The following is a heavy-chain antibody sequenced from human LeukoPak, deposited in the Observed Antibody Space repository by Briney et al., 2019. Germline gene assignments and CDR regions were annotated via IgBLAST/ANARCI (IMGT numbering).Heavy chain of an antibody. CDR1: GGSFSDYY. CDR2: INHSGST. J-gene: IGHJ4*02. Sequence: SETLSLTCAVYGGSFSDYYWSWIRQPPGKGLEWIGEINHSGSTSYNPSLKSRVTISVDTSKNQFSLKLSSVTAADTAVYYCARGYDILTGRDYWGQGTLVTVSS. D-gene: IGHD3-9*01. V-gene: IGHV4-34*01. CDR3: ARGYDILTGRDY.